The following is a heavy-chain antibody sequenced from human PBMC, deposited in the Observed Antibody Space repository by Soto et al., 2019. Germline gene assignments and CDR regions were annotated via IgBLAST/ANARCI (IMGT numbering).Heavy chain of an antibody. CDR2: IDYSGTT. CDR1: GGSVSSSNW. J-gene: IGHJ4*02. Sequence: SETLSLTCAVSGGSVSSSNWWSWVRQPPGRGLEWIGIIDYSGTTYYNPSLKSRLTMSVDTSKNHFSLNLSSVTAADTAVYYCARRTGSSTYYFDYWGQGALVTVSS. CDR3: ARRTGSSTYYFDY. D-gene: IGHD6-6*01. V-gene: IGHV4-39*02.